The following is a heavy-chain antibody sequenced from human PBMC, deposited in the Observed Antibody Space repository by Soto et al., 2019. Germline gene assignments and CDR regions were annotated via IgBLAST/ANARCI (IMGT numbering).Heavy chain of an antibody. CDR3: QYYYRGRAGSGFDY. CDR1: GFTFSGSA. D-gene: IGHD3-10*01. V-gene: IGHV3-73*01. J-gene: IGHJ4*02. Sequence: GGSLRLSCAASGFTFSGSAMHWVRQASGKGLEWVGRIRSKANSYATAYAASVKGRFTISRDDSKNTAYLQMNSLKTEDTAVYYCQYYYRGRAGSGFDYWGQGTLVTVSS. CDR2: IRSKANSYAT.